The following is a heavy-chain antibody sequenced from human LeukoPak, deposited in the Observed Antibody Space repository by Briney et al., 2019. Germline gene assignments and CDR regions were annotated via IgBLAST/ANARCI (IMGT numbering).Heavy chain of an antibody. D-gene: IGHD3-10*01. CDR3: ARSGSGIYYYYMDV. CDR2: IVVGSGNT. J-gene: IGHJ6*03. V-gene: IGHV1-58*02. Sequence: SVKVSCKASGFTFTSSAMQWVRQARGQRLEWIGWIVVGSGNTNYAQKLQGRVTMTTDTSTSTAYMELRSLRSDDTAVYYCARSGSGIYYYYMDVWGKGTTVTISS. CDR1: GFTFTSSA.